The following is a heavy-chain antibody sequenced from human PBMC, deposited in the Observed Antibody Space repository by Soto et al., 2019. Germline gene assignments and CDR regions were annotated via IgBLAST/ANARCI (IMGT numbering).Heavy chain of an antibody. J-gene: IGHJ4*02. CDR1: GYTFTSYD. V-gene: IGHV1-8*01. CDR2: MNPNSGNT. D-gene: IGHD6-6*01. CDR3: ARGAGGSSSADY. Sequence: ASVKVSCKASGYTFTSYDINWVRQATGQGLEWMGWMNPNSGNTHYAQKFRGRVTITRYRSVSTAYMERSRLRSDDTALYYCARGAGGSSSADYWGKGTLVTVSS.